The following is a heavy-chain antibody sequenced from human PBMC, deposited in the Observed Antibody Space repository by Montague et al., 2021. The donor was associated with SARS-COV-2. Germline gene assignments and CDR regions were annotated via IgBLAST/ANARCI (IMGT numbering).Heavy chain of an antibody. CDR1: GGSISSSSYY. CDR2: IYTSGST. V-gene: IGHV4-39*07. CDR3: ARDGLERQWWMLGWFDP. D-gene: IGHD1-1*01. Sequence: SETLSLTCTVSGGSISSSSYYWGWIRQPPGKGLEWIGRIYTSGSTNYNPSLKSRVTMSVDTSKNQFSLKLRSVTAADTAVYFCARDGLERQWWMLGWFDPWGQGTLVTVSS. J-gene: IGHJ5*02.